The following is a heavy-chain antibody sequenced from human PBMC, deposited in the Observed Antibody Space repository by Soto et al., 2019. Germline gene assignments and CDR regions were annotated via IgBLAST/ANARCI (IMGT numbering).Heavy chain of an antibody. D-gene: IGHD4-17*01. CDR3: ARDRPWDSGDYGIDY. V-gene: IGHV1-2*04. CDR1: GYSFTDYH. CDR2: INPKSGGT. J-gene: IGHJ4*01. Sequence: SVKVSCKASGYSFTDYHIHRVRQAPGQGLEWLGRINPKSGGTSTAQKFQGWVTMTTDTSISTASMELTRLTSDDTPVHHCARDRPWDSGDYGIDYWG.